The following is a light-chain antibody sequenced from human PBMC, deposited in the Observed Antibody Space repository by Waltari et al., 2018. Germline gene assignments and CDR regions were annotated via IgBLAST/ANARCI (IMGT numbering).Light chain of an antibody. Sequence: QSALTQPRSVSGSPGQSVTISCTGTSSDVGGYNYVYWYQQHPGKAPKLMIYDVTKRPSGVPDRFSGSKSGNTASLTISGLQAEDEADYYCCSYAGIFTLYVFGAGTKVTVL. CDR2: DVT. CDR3: CSYAGIFTLYV. V-gene: IGLV2-11*01. CDR1: SSDVGGYNY. J-gene: IGLJ1*01.